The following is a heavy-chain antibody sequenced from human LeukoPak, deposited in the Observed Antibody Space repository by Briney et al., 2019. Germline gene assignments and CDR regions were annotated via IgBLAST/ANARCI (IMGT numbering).Heavy chain of an antibody. CDR1: GFTFSTYT. Sequence: GGSLRLSCPAPGFTFSTYTMNWVPQAPGKGLEWVPSITSISSYIYYADSVKGRFTISRDNAKNSLYLQMNSLRVEDTAVYYCARHVVAVGFDYWGQGTLVTVSS. CDR3: ARHVVAVGFDY. V-gene: IGHV3-21*01. D-gene: IGHD3-22*01. J-gene: IGHJ4*02. CDR2: ITSISSYI.